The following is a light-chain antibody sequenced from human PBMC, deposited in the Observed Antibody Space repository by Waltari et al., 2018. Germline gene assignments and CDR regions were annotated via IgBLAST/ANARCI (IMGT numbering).Light chain of an antibody. V-gene: IGKV1-39*01. Sequence: DIQMTQASSSLSASVGDRVNITCRASRSVSIYLNWYQQKPGKAPNLLIYATSALQTGVPSRFSGSGSGTDFTLTITNLQPEDFGIYYCQKSYNSPYTFGQGTKLEIK. CDR2: ATS. J-gene: IGKJ2*01. CDR1: RSVSIY. CDR3: QKSYNSPYT.